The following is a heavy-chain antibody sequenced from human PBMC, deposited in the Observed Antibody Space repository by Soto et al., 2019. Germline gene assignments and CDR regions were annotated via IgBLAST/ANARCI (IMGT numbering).Heavy chain of an antibody. D-gene: IGHD2-2*01. CDR3: ARQLGFCSSTSCYGYYDP. J-gene: IGHJ5*02. Sequence: QVQLQESGPGLVKPSETLSLTCTVSGASISSYYWSWIRQPPGKGLGWIGYTYYSGSTNYNPSLKSRATISVDTSQNQFSLKLSSVTAADTAVYYCARQLGFCSSTSCYGYYDPWGQGTLVTVSS. CDR1: GASISSYY. CDR2: TYYSGST. V-gene: IGHV4-59*08.